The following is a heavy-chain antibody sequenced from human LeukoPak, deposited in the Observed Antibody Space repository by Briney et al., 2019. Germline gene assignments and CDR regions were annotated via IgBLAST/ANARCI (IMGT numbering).Heavy chain of an antibody. V-gene: IGHV4-34*01. CDR2: INHSGST. D-gene: IGHD1-1*01. CDR1: GGSFSGYY. Sequence: SETLSLTCAVYGGSFSGYYWSWIRQPPGKGLEWIGEINHSGSTNYNPSLKSRVTISVDTSKNQFSLKLSSVTAADTAVYYCARDPIGTQHPPFDYWGQGTLVTVSS. J-gene: IGHJ4*02. CDR3: ARDPIGTQHPPFDY.